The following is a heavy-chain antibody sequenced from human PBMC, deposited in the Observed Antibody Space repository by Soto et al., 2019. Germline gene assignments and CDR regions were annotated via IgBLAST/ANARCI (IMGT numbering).Heavy chain of an antibody. CDR3: ARRGYSGYDWGWYFDF. CDR2: INSDGSST. D-gene: IGHD5-12*01. J-gene: IGHJ4*02. CDR1: GFTFSSYW. V-gene: IGHV3-74*01. Sequence: GGSLRLSCAASGFTFSSYWMHWVRQAPGKGLVWVSRINSDGSSTSYADSVKGRFTISRDNAKNTLYLQMNSLRAEDTAVYYCARRGYSGYDWGWYFDFWGQGTPVTVSS.